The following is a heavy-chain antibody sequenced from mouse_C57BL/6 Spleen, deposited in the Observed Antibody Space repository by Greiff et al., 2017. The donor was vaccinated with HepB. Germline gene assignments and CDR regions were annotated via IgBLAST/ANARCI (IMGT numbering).Heavy chain of an antibody. D-gene: IGHD1-1*01. CDR3: ARSEITTVVATDFDV. CDR1: GYTFTDYN. J-gene: IGHJ1*03. V-gene: IGHV1-22*01. CDR2: INPNNGGT. Sequence: VQLQQSGPELVKPGASVKMSCKASGYTFTDYNMHWVKQSHGKSLEWIGYINPNNGGTSYSQKFKGKATLTVNKSSSTAYMELRSLTSEDSAVYYCARSEITTVVATDFDVWGTGTTVTVSS.